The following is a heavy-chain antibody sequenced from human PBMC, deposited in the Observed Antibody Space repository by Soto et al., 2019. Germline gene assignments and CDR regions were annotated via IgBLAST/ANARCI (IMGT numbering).Heavy chain of an antibody. Sequence: QITLKESGPTLVKPTQTLTLTCTFSGFSLSTSGVGVGWIRQPPGKALEWLALIYWDDDKRYSPSLKSRLTTXKXHXINQVVLTMTNMHPVDTATYYCAHRNTARSAYCFDYWGQGTLVTVSS. CDR2: IYWDDDK. D-gene: IGHD3-22*01. V-gene: IGHV2-5*02. CDR3: AHRNTARSAYCFDY. J-gene: IGHJ4*02. CDR1: GFSLSTSGVG.